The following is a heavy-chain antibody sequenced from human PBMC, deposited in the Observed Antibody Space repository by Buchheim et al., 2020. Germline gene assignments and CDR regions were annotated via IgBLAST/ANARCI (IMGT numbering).Heavy chain of an antibody. CDR1: GFTFSIYE. D-gene: IGHD2-8*01. V-gene: IGHV3-48*03. CDR2: ISRGATTI. CDR3: AREDCTADSCFVGRFDP. Sequence: EVKLVEWGGTLVQPGGSLRLSCAASGFTFSIYEMNWVRQAPGKGLEWISFISRGATTIHYADSVRGRFTISRDDAKESLYLQMNSLRAEDTAVYYCAREDCTADSCFVGRFDPWGQGTL. J-gene: IGHJ5*02.